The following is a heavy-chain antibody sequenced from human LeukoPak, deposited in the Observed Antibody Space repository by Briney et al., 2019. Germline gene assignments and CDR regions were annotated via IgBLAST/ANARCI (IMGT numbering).Heavy chain of an antibody. CDR3: ARELWFGELFFDY. D-gene: IGHD3-10*01. CDR2: ISYDGSNK. V-gene: IGHV3-30*04. J-gene: IGHJ4*02. Sequence: GRSLRLSCAVSGFTFNDYTIHWVRQAPGKGLEWVAVISYDGSNKYYADSVKGRFTISRDTSKNTLYLQMNSLRAEDTAIYFCARELWFGELFFDYWGQGTLVTVSS. CDR1: GFTFNDYT.